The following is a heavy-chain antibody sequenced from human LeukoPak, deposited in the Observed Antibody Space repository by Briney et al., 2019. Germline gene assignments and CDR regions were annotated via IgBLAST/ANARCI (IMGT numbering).Heavy chain of an antibody. CDR1: GGSIGSYY. V-gene: IGHV4-4*07. D-gene: IGHD6-13*01. CDR2: IYTSGST. CDR3: ARDSAAGTGRAIDY. J-gene: IGHJ4*02. Sequence: SETLSLTCTVSGGSIGSYYWSWIRQPAGKGLEWIGRIYTSGSTNYNPSLKSRVTMSVDTSKNQFSLKLSSVTAADTAIYYCARDSAAGTGRAIDYWGQGTLVTVSS.